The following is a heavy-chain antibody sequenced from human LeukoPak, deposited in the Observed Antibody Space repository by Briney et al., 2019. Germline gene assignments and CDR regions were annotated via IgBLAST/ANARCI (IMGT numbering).Heavy chain of an antibody. CDR3: ARIAARPKHNWFDP. Sequence: ASVKVSCKASGYTFTGYYMHWVRQAPGQGLEWMGWINPNSGGTNYAQKFQGRVTMTRDTSISTAYMELSRLRSDDTAVYYCARIAARPKHNWFDPWGQGTLATVSS. CDR2: INPNSGGT. V-gene: IGHV1-2*02. CDR1: GYTFTGYY. J-gene: IGHJ5*02. D-gene: IGHD6-6*01.